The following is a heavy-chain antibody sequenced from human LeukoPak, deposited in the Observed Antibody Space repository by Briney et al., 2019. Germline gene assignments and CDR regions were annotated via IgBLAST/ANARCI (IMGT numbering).Heavy chain of an antibody. D-gene: IGHD4-23*01. CDR2: ISWNSGSI. CDR3: AKDMRGGNSGYYGMDV. V-gene: IGHV3-9*01. J-gene: IGHJ6*02. CDR1: GLTFDDYA. Sequence: GGSLRLSCAASGLTFDDYAMHWVRQAPGKGLEWVSGISWNSGSIGYADSVKGRFTISRDNAKNSLYLQMNNLRAEDTALYYCAKDMRGGNSGYYGMDVWGQGTTVTISS.